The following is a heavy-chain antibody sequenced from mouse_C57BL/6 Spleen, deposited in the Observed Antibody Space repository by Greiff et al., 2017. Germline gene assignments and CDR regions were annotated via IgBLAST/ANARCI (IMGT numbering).Heavy chain of an antibody. CDR3: AKGLTTVESWYFDV. CDR1: GFSLTSYG. J-gene: IGHJ1*03. Sequence: QVQLQQSGPGLVQPSQSLSITCTVSGFSLTSYGVHWVRQSPGKGLEWLGVIWRGGSTDYNAAFMSRLSITKDNSTCQVFFKMNSLQADDTAIYYWAKGLTTVESWYFDVWGTGTTVTVSS. CDR2: IWRGGST. D-gene: IGHD1-1*01. V-gene: IGHV2-5*01.